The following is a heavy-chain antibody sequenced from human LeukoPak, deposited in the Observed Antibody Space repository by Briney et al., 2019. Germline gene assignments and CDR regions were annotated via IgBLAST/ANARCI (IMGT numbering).Heavy chain of an antibody. CDR1: GDSISHYY. D-gene: IGHD6-13*01. CDR3: AREAAAAGIDY. V-gene: IGHV4-59*01. CDR2: IYYSGST. Sequence: SETLSLTCTVSGDSISHYYWSCIRQPPGKGLEWIGYIYYSGSTNYNPSLKSRVTISVDTSKKQFSLKLSSVTAADTAVYYCAREAAAAGIDYWGQGTLVTVSS. J-gene: IGHJ4*02.